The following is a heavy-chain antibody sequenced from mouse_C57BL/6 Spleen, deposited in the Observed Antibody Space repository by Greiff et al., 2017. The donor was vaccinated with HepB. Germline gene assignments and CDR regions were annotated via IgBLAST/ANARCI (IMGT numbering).Heavy chain of an antibody. V-gene: IGHV5-16*01. Sequence: EVKLVESEGGLVQPGSSMKLSCTASGFTFSDYYMAWVRQVPEKGLEWVANINYDGSSTYYLDSLKSRFIISRDNAKNILYLQMSSLKSEDTATYYCARDGLGNYFDYWGQGTTLTVSS. J-gene: IGHJ2*01. CDR1: GFTFSDYY. D-gene: IGHD1-1*02. CDR3: ARDGLGNYFDY. CDR2: INYDGSST.